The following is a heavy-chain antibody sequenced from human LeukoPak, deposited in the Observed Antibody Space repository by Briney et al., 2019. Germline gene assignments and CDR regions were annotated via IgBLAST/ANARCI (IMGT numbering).Heavy chain of an antibody. J-gene: IGHJ4*02. V-gene: IGHV3-53*01. CDR1: GFAVSSNY. D-gene: IGHD3-10*01. CDR2: IYSDGRT. Sequence: GGSLRLSCAASGFAVSSNYMSWVRQAPGKGLEWVSVIYSDGRTYYADSVKGRFTISRDISKNTLFLQMTSLRAEDTAVYYCAKLKGWYGEGYFDYWGQGTLVTVSS. CDR3: AKLKGWYGEGYFDY.